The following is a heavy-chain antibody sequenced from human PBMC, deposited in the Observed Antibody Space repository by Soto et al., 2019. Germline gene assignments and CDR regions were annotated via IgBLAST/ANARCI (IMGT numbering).Heavy chain of an antibody. CDR3: AIVYIGPSDSD. CDR2: INPDSGDT. CDR1: GYTFSGYY. Sequence: QVRLVQSGAEVKKPGASVKVSCTTSGYTFSGYYIHWVRQAPGQGLEWMAWINPDSGDTNYAQKFQGRVTLTRDTSVRTVYMELSGLRVDDTAMFYCAIVYIGPSDSDWGQGTLVTVSS. J-gene: IGHJ4*02. D-gene: IGHD5-12*01. V-gene: IGHV1-2*02.